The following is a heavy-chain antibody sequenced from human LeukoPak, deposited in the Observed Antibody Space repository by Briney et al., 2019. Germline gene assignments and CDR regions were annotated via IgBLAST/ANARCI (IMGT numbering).Heavy chain of an antibody. CDR1: GFTFSSYS. CDR3: ARFVLGDPIVRSAGY. V-gene: IGHV3-21*01. Sequence: GGSLRLSCAASGFTFSSYSMNWVRQAPGKGLEWVSSISSSSSYIYYADSVKGRFTISRDNAKNSLYLQMNSLRAEDTAVYYCARFVLGDPIVRSAGYWGQGTLVTVSS. CDR2: ISSSSSYI. J-gene: IGHJ4*02. D-gene: IGHD2-8*01.